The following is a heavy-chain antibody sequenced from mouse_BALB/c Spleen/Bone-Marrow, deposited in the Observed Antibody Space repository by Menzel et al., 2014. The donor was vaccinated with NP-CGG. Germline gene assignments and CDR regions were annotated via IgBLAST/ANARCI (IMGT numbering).Heavy chain of an antibody. CDR1: GYTFTSYW. Sequence: VQLQQSGAELVRPGPSVELSCKASGYTFTSYWINWVKQRPGQGLEWIGNIYPSDSYTNYNQKFKDKATLTVDKSSSTAYMQLSSPTSEDSAVYYCTTSFTTDTAYWVQGTLVPGSA. CDR2: IYPSDSYT. J-gene: IGHJ3*01. CDR3: TTSFTTDTAY. D-gene: IGHD1-2*01. V-gene: IGHV1-69*02.